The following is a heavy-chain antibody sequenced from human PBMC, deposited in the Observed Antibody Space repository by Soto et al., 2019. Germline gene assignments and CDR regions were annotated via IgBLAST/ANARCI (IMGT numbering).Heavy chain of an antibody. V-gene: IGHV1-69*12. CDR1: GGTFSSYT. CDR2: IHLIFGTT. D-gene: IGHD1-26*01. Sequence: QVQLVQSGDEVKKPGSSVKVSCKASGGTFSSYTINWVRQAPGQGLEWMGGIHLIFGTTNYAQKYQGRVTITADETTSTAYMVLGSLRSEDTAVYYCARVSGNYYHYGMDVWGQGTTVIVSS. CDR3: ARVSGNYYHYGMDV. J-gene: IGHJ6*02.